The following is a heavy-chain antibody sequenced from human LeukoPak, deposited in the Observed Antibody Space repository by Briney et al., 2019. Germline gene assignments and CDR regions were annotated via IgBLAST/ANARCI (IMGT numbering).Heavy chain of an antibody. V-gene: IGHV3-7*01. CDR3: ARGGYWTFDH. D-gene: IGHD2-15*01. Sequence: PGGSLRLSCAASGFTFSSNWMDWLRQAPGKGLEWVANIKPDGTATYYVDSVKGRFTISRDNAKNSLYLQMNNLRAEDTAVYYCARGGYWTFDHWGQGILVTVSS. J-gene: IGHJ4*02. CDR2: IKPDGTAT. CDR1: GFTFSSNW.